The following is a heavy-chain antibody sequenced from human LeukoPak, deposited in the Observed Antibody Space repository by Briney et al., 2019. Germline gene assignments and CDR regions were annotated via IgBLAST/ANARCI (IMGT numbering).Heavy chain of an antibody. CDR2: IKQDGSEK. Sequence: GGSLRLSCAASAFTFSRYNMNWVRQAPGKGLEWVANIKQDGSEKYYVDSVKGRFTISRDNAKNSLYLQMNSLRAEDTAVYYCARGAWTFDYWGQGTLVSVSS. V-gene: IGHV3-7*01. CDR1: AFTFSRYN. J-gene: IGHJ4*02. D-gene: IGHD3/OR15-3a*01. CDR3: ARGAWTFDY.